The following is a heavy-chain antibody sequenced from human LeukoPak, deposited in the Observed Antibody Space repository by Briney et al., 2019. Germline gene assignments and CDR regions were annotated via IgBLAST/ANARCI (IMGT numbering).Heavy chain of an antibody. D-gene: IGHD4-17*01. CDR3: ARDGRGDDYGDYYFDY. CDR2: IYYSGST. V-gene: IGHV4-59*02. J-gene: IGHJ4*02. Sequence: SETLSLTCTVSGTSVISHDWSWIRQPPGKGLEWIGYIYYSGSTNYNPSLKSRVTISVDTSKNQFSLKLSSVTAADTAVYYCARDGRGDDYGDYYFDYWGQGTLVTVSS. CDR1: GTSVISHD.